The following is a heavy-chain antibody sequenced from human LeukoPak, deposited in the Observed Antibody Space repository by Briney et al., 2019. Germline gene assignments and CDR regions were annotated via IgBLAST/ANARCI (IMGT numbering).Heavy chain of an antibody. CDR2: IKGDESRK. J-gene: IGHJ3*02. CDR3: VRCLALAGTCGFDI. Sequence: GGSLRLSCTASGFTFSRFWMSWVRQAAGKGLEWVASIKGDESRKDYADSVKGRFTISRDNAKNSLYLQMYSLRVEDAAVYYCVRCLALAGTCGFDIWGQGTMVTVSS. D-gene: IGHD6-19*01. V-gene: IGHV3-7*01. CDR1: GFTFSRFW.